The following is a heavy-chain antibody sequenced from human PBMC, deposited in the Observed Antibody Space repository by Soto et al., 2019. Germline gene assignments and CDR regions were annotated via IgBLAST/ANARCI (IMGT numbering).Heavy chain of an antibody. CDR3: AAGEASSRNLAPYYLDF. CDR2: IHYSGTT. Sequence: SETLSLTCTVSGGSMRNYFWPWLRQPPGKGLEWIGYIHYSGTTSFFPSYNPPLRRRVTISEDTSKNQFSLKLLSVTTADTAVDFCAAGEASSRNLAPYYLDFWGQGTLVTVS. CDR1: GGSMRNYF. J-gene: IGHJ4*02. D-gene: IGHD6-13*01. V-gene: IGHV4-59*01.